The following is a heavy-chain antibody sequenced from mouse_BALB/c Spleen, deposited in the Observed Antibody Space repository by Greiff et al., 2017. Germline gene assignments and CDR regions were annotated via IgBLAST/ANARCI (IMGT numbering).Heavy chain of an antibody. CDR3: ARDDGYVSWFAY. CDR2: INSNGGST. D-gene: IGHD2-3*01. V-gene: IGHV5-6-3*01. Sequence: EVKLVESGGGLVQPGGSLKLSCAASGFTFSSYGMSWVRQTPDKRLELVATINSNGGSTYYPDSVKGRFTISRDNAKNTLYLQMSSLKSEDTAMYYCARDDGYVSWFAYWGQGTLVTVSA. CDR1: GFTFSSYG. J-gene: IGHJ3*01.